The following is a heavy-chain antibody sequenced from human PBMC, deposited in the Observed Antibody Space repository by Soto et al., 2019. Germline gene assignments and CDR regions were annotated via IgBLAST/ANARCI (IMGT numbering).Heavy chain of an antibody. D-gene: IGHD2-15*01. CDR3: ARNQYCSGSSCSPLFDY. V-gene: IGHV1-18*01. Sequence: QFQLVQSGSEVKKPGASVKVSCKASGYTCTSYGISLVRQAPGQGLEGMGWISAYNGNTNYAQKLQGGVTMTTDTSTSKAYMELRSLRPDDTAVYYCARNQYCSGSSCSPLFDYWGQGTLVTVSS. J-gene: IGHJ4*02. CDR1: GYTCTSYG. CDR2: ISAYNGNT.